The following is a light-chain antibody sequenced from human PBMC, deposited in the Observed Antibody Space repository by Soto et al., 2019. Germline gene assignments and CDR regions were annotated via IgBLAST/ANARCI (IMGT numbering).Light chain of an antibody. Sequence: LMTQTPLALFSIPVQTSSISFNSSDILLRSDGKTYFYWYVQKAGQAPHPLIYEGSNRFAGVPQRFSGSGAGTDFTLKISRVEAEDVGVYYCMQTIQVPSIAFGQGTRLEI. V-gene: IGKV2D-29*01. CDR3: MQTIQVPSIA. CDR2: EGS. CDR1: DILLRSDGKTY. J-gene: IGKJ5*01.